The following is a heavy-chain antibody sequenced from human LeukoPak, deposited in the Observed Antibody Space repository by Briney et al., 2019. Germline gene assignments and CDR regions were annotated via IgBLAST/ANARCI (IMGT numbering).Heavy chain of an antibody. J-gene: IGHJ4*02. CDR2: IWYDGSNK. Sequence: GGSLRLSCAASGFTFSSYGMHWVRQAPGKGLEWVAVIWYDGSNKYYADSVKGRFTISRDNSKNTLYLQTNSLRAEDTAVYYCAREGLAAAGTYFDSWGQGTLVTVSS. CDR3: AREGLAAAGTYFDS. CDR1: GFTFSSYG. D-gene: IGHD6-13*01. V-gene: IGHV3-33*01.